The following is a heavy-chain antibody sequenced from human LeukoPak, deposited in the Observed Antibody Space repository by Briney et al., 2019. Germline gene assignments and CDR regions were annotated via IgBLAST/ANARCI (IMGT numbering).Heavy chain of an antibody. V-gene: IGHV3-23*01. CDR1: GFTFSTYA. CDR3: AKDLHYNDGKWEFDP. D-gene: IGHD5-24*01. J-gene: IGHJ5*02. Sequence: PGGSLRLSCGASGFTFSTYAMTWVRQAPGKGLEWVSGMVGSGDAFYADSVKGRFTISRDNSKNTVYLQMNSLRVEDMAVYYCAKDLHYNDGKWEFDPWGQGTLVTVSS. CDR2: MVGSGDA.